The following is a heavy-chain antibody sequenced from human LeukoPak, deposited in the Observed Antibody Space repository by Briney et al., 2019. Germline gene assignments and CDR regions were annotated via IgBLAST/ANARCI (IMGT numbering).Heavy chain of an antibody. CDR1: GGSISSYY. J-gene: IGHJ4*02. D-gene: IGHD3-10*01. CDR2: ISYSGSS. CDR3: ATYYGPLGINY. Sequence: SETLSLTCTVSGGSISSYYWSWIRQLPGKGLEWIGYISYSGSSNYNPSLRSRVTISLDTSKNQFSLKLTSVTAADTAVYYCATYYGPLGINYWGQGTLVTVSS. V-gene: IGHV4-59*08.